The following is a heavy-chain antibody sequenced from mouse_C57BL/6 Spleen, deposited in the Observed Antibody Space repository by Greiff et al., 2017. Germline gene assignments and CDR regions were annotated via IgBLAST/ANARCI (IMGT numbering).Heavy chain of an antibody. CDR2: IYPGDGGT. V-gene: IGHV1-80*01. Sequence: VQLVEPGAELVKPGASVKISCKASGYAFSSYWMNWVKQRPGRGLEWIGQIYPGDGGTNYNGKFKGKATLTADKSSSTAYMQLSSLTSEDSAVYFCSRRDAYAMDYWGQGTSVTVSS. CDR1: GYAFSSYW. CDR3: SRRDAYAMDY. J-gene: IGHJ4*01.